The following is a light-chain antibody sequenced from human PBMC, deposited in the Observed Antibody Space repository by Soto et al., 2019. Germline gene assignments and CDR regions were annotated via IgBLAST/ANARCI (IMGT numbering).Light chain of an antibody. Sequence: QSALTQPASVSGSPGQSITISCTGTSSDIGLYNYVSWYQQHPGRAPKLIIYDVTNRPSEVSNRFSGSKSDNTASLTISGLQAEDEADYYCTSYTSSTTVLFGGGTKLTVL. V-gene: IGLV2-14*03. CDR2: DVT. CDR1: SSDIGLYNY. CDR3: TSYTSSTTVL. J-gene: IGLJ2*01.